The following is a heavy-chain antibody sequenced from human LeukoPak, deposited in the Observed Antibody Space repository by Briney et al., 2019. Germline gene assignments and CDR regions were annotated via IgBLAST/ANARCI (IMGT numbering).Heavy chain of an antibody. D-gene: IGHD6-6*01. CDR3: ARNNPSYSSSSPARPRRGPVDY. V-gene: IGHV1-2*02. CDR2: INPNSGGT. J-gene: IGHJ4*02. CDR1: GYTFTGYY. Sequence: GASVKVSCKASGYTFTGYYMHWVRQAPGQGLEWMGWINPNSGGTNYAQKFQGRVTMTRDTSISTAYMELSRLRSDDTAVYYCARNNPSYSSSSPARPRRGPVDYWGQGTLVTVSS.